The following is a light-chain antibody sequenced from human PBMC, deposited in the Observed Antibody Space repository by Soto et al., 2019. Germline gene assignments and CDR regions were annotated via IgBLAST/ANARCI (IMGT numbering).Light chain of an antibody. CDR2: DAS. J-gene: IGKJ5*01. CDR3: QQSSSSPIT. CDR1: QYITIY. Sequence: EIVLTQSPGTLSLSPGERATLSCRASQYITIYLAWYQQKPGQAPRLLIYDASTRATGIPARFSGSGSGTEFTLTISSLQSEDFAVYYCQQSSSSPITFGQGTRLEI. V-gene: IGKV3-15*01.